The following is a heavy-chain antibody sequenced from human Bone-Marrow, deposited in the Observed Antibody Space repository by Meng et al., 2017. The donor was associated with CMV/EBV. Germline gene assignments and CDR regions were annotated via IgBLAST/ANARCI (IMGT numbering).Heavy chain of an antibody. CDR1: GGSINPDHYC. V-gene: IGHV4-39*02. CDR3: ARDLAAAGIHWFDP. J-gene: IGHJ5*02. CDR2: FCYSGTT. Sequence: ETLSLTCTVSGGSINPDHYCWGWIRQPPGKGLEWIGNFCYSGTTSYNPSLNSRVSMSVDTSKSRFSLTLRSVTAADTAVYYCARDLAAAGIHWFDPWGQGTLVTVSS. D-gene: IGHD6-13*01.